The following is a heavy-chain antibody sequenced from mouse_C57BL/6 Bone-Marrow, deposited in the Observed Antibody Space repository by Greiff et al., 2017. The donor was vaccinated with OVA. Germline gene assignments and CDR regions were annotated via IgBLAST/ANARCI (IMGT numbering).Heavy chain of an antibody. V-gene: IGHV1-55*01. CDR1: GYTFTSYW. J-gene: IGHJ2*01. D-gene: IGHD1-1*01. Sequence: VQLQQSGAELVKPGASVKMSCKASGYTFTSYWITWVKQRPGQGLEWIGDIYPGSGSTNYNEKFKSKATLTVDTSSSTAYMQLSSLTSEDSAVYYCARWLYYYGSSRDYFDYWGQGTTLTVSS. CDR3: ARWLYYYGSSRDYFDY. CDR2: IYPGSGST.